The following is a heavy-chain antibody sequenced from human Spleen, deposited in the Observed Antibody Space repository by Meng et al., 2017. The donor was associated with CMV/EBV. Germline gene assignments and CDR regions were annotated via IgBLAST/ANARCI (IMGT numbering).Heavy chain of an antibody. Sequence: FTFSSYAMHWVRQAPGKGLEWVAVISYDGSNKFYADSVKGRFTISRDNSQNTLYLLLNSLRAEDTAVYYCARGGLPYSGGDCYSDYWGQGTLVTVSS. CDR1: FTFSSYA. CDR3: ARGGLPYSGGDCYSDY. D-gene: IGHD2-21*02. CDR2: ISYDGSNK. J-gene: IGHJ4*02. V-gene: IGHV3-30*14.